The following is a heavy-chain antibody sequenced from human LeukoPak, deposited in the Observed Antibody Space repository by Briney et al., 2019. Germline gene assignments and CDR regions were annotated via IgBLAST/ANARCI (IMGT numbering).Heavy chain of an antibody. Sequence: SETLSLTCAVYGGSFSGYYWSWIRQPPGKGLEWIGEINHSGSTNYNLSLKSRVTISVDTSKNQFSLKLSSVTAADTAVYYCARGPYVYYYYYYMDVWGKGTTVTVSS. J-gene: IGHJ6*03. V-gene: IGHV4-34*01. D-gene: IGHD3-16*01. CDR3: ARGPYVYYYYYYMDV. CDR2: INHSGST. CDR1: GGSFSGYY.